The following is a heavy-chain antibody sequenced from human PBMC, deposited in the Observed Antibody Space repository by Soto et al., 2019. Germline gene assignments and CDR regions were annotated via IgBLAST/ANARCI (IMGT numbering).Heavy chain of an antibody. CDR1: GYTFISYD. D-gene: IGHD3-9*01. CDR2: MNPNSGNT. V-gene: IGHV1-8*01. J-gene: IGHJ4*02. CDR3: ARDYYDSLTGYSDFDY. Sequence: ASVKVSCKASGYTFISYDINWVRQATGQGLEWMGWMNPNSGNTGYAQKFQGRVTMTRNTSISTAYMELSSLRSEDTAVYYCARDYYDSLTGYSDFDYWGQGTLVTVSS.